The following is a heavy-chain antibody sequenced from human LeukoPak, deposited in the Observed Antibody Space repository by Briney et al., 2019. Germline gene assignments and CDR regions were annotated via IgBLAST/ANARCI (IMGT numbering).Heavy chain of an antibody. CDR1: GFTFSSYG. CDR2: ISGSGGST. CDR3: AKDLSDPVMVIDS. J-gene: IGHJ4*02. Sequence: GGSLRLSCAASGFTFSSYGMSWVRQAPGKGLEWVSGISGSGGSTYYADSVKGRFTISKDNSKNTLYLQMNSLRAEDTAVYYCAKDLSDPVMVIDSWGQGTLVTVSS. V-gene: IGHV3-23*01. D-gene: IGHD5-18*01.